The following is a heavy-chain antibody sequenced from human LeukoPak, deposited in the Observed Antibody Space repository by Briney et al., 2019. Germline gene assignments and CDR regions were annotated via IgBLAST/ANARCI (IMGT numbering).Heavy chain of an antibody. CDR1: GFTFSSYW. CDR3: ARGGYSYGFDY. CDR2: IKEDGSEK. Sequence: GGSLRLSCVASGFTFSSYWMSWVRQAPGKGLEWVATIKEDGSEKYYVDSVKGRFTISRDNAKNSLYLQMNSLRAEDTAVYYCARGGYSYGFDYWGQGTLVTVSS. D-gene: IGHD5-18*01. V-gene: IGHV3-7*01. J-gene: IGHJ4*02.